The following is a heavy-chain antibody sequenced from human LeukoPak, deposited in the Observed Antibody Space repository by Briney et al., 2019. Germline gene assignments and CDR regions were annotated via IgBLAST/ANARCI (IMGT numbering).Heavy chain of an antibody. Sequence: SQTLSLTCTVSGGSISSYYWSWIRQPPGKGLEWIGYIYYSGSTNYNPSLKSRVTISVDTSKNQFSLKLSSVTAADTAVYYCAREQGYCSSTSCYRDYYYYMDVWGKGTTVTVSS. V-gene: IGHV4-59*01. CDR1: GGSISSYY. D-gene: IGHD2-2*02. CDR3: AREQGYCSSTSCYRDYYYYMDV. CDR2: IYYSGST. J-gene: IGHJ6*03.